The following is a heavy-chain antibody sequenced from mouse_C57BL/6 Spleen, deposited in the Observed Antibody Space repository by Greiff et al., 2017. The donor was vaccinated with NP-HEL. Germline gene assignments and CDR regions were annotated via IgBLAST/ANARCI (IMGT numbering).Heavy chain of an antibody. Sequence: EVQLQQSGPELVKPGASVKISCKASGYTFTDYYMNWVKQSHGKSLEWIGDINPNNGGTSYNQKFKGKATLTVDKSSSTAYMELRSLTSEDSAVYYCARWGYGSSAWFAYWGQGTLVTVSA. CDR3: ARWGYGSSAWFAY. CDR1: GYTFTDYY. V-gene: IGHV1-26*01. D-gene: IGHD1-1*01. J-gene: IGHJ3*01. CDR2: INPNNGGT.